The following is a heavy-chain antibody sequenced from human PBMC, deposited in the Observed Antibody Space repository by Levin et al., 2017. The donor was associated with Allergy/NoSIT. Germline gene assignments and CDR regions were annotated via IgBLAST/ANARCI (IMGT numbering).Heavy chain of an antibody. CDR2: ISGSGDST. CDR3: AKDRSGVNPDDAFDI. CDR1: GFTFSSYA. V-gene: IGHV3-23*01. D-gene: IGHD4-23*01. J-gene: IGHJ3*02. Sequence: GSLRLSCAASGFTFSSYAMTWVRQAPGKGLEWVSVISGSGDSTYYADSVKGRFTISRDNSKNTLYLQMNSLRAEDTALYYCAKDRSGVNPDDAFDIWGQGTTVTVSS.